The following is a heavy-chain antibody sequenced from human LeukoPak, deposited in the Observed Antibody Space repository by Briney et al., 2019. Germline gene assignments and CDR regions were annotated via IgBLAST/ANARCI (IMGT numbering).Heavy chain of an antibody. CDR3: ARGLRREQQLLRAFDY. CDR1: GYTFTNYD. Sequence: ASVKVSCKASGYTFTNYDINWVRQATGQGLEWVGWMNPNSGNTGYAQTFQGRVAMTWNTSISTAYMDLSSLRSEDTALYYCARGLRREQQLLRAFDYWGQGTLATVSS. J-gene: IGHJ4*02. CDR2: MNPNSGNT. D-gene: IGHD6-13*01. V-gene: IGHV1-8*01.